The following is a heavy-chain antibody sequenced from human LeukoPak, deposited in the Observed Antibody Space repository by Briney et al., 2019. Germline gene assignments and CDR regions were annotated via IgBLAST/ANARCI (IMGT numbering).Heavy chain of an antibody. Sequence: GGALRLSCAASGFSFSTFAMHWVCQAPGKGLEWVAVISYDGSNKYYADSVKGRFTVSRDNSKNTLYLQMNSLRTEDTAVYYCVRHNYGYDYWGQGTPVTVSS. CDR1: GFSFSTFA. D-gene: IGHD5-18*01. V-gene: IGHV3-30*04. CDR2: ISYDGSNK. CDR3: VRHNYGYDY. J-gene: IGHJ4*02.